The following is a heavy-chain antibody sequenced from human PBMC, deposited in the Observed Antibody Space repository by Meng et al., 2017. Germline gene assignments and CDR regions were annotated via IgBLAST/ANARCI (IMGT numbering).Heavy chain of an antibody. CDR2: IDPKNGDT. CDR3: ARDEDISAAGKLFGDY. V-gene: IGHV1-2*06. J-gene: IGHJ4*02. CDR1: GYNVPDYY. D-gene: IGHD6-13*01. Sequence: QVPRVQSGADVKKPGASVKVSCKPSGYNVPDYYIHWVRQAPGQGLEWMGRIDPKNGDTHYAQKFQGRVTMTGDTSISTAYMDLSGLRSDDTAVYYCARDEDISAAGKLFGDYWGQGTLVTVSS.